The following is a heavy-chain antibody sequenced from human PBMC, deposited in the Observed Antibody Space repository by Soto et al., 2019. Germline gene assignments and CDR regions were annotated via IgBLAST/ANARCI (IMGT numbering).Heavy chain of an antibody. CDR1: GFTFSTYV. V-gene: IGHV3-30*04. J-gene: IGHJ4*02. Sequence: QVQLVESGGGVVQPGRSLRLSCAASGFTFSTYVMHWVRQAPGKGLEWLAGISYDGSNEYYADSVKGRFTISRGNSKNTLYLQMNTLRTEDTAVDYCVRDGTRITIYGDGDYWGQGTLVTVSS. CDR2: ISYDGSNE. CDR3: VRDGTRITIYGDGDY. D-gene: IGHD3-3*01.